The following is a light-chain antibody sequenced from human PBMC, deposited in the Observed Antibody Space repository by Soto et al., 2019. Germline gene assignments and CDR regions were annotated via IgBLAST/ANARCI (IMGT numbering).Light chain of an antibody. CDR1: QRISGR. V-gene: IGKV1-5*01. Sequence: DIQMTQSPSTLSASPGDTVTISCRASQRISGRLAWHQQKPGQAPRLLIYAVSALKRGIPPRFSGSGSGTEFTLTISSLQPEDFATYYCQQYDSFSVTFGQGTKVDI. CDR2: AVS. J-gene: IGKJ1*01. CDR3: QQYDSFSVT.